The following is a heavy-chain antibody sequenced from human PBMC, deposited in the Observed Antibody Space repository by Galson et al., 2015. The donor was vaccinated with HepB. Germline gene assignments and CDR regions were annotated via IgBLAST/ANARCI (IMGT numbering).Heavy chain of an antibody. CDR2: INVGSTTM. CDR1: GFTFSAYA. V-gene: IGHV3-48*02. Sequence: SLRLSGAASGFTFSAYAMIWVRQAPGKGLEWVSYINVGSTTMYYADSVKGRFIISRDNAKNLLYLQMNSLRDADTAVYYCARDGVVGAPVDYWGRGTLVTVSS. J-gene: IGHJ4*02. D-gene: IGHD1-26*01. CDR3: ARDGVVGAPVDY.